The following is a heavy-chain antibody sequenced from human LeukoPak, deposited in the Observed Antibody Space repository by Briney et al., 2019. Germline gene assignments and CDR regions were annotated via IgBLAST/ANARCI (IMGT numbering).Heavy chain of an antibody. J-gene: IGHJ4*02. Sequence: SETLSLTCTVSGGSISSYYWSWIRQPPGKGLEWIGYIYYSGSTNYNPSLKSRVTISVDTSKNQFSLKLSSVTAADTAVYYCARATRQWLVRGLDYWGQGTLATVSS. V-gene: IGHV4-59*01. CDR1: GGSISSYY. CDR2: IYYSGST. CDR3: ARATRQWLVRGLDY. D-gene: IGHD6-19*01.